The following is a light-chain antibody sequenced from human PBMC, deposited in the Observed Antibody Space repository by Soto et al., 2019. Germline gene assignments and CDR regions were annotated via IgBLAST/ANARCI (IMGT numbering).Light chain of an antibody. Sequence: EIVLTQSPATLSLSPGERATLSCRASQSVSSSYLAWYQQKPGQAPRLLIYGASSRATGIPDRFSGGGSGPDFTLTISRLEPEDFSVYYCQQYGSSPLFTFGPGTKVDIE. J-gene: IGKJ3*01. CDR1: QSVSSSY. CDR3: QQYGSSPLFT. CDR2: GAS. V-gene: IGKV3-20*01.